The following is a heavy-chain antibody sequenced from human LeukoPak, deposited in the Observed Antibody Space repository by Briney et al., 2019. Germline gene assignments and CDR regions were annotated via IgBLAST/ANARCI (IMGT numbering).Heavy chain of an antibody. CDR1: GFTFSSYS. D-gene: IGHD3-22*01. CDR2: ISSSSSYI. CDR3: ARAYYYDSSGYLVAFDI. V-gene: IGHV3-21*01. J-gene: IGHJ3*02. Sequence: PGGSLRLSCAASGFTFSSYSMNWVRQAPGKGLEWVSSISSSSSYIYYADSVKGRFTISRDNAKNSLYLQMNSLRAEDTAVYYCARAYYYDSSGYLVAFDIWGQGTMVTVSS.